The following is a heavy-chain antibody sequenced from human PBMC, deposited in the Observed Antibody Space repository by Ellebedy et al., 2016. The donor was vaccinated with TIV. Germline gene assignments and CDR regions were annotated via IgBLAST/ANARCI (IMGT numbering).Heavy chain of an antibody. V-gene: IGHV1-46*01. J-gene: IGHJ3*02. Sequence: AASVKVSCKASGYFFTSYYMHWVRQAPGQGLEWMGIINPSGDSTIYAQKFQGRVTITADKSTSTAYMELSSLRSEDTAVYYCASLKDILTGYTNDAFDIWGQGTMVTVSS. CDR2: INPSGDST. CDR3: ASLKDILTGYTNDAFDI. CDR1: GYFFTSYY. D-gene: IGHD3-9*01.